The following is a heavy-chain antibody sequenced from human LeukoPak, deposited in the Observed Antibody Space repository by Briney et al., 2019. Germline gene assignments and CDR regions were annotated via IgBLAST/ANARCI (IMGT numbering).Heavy chain of an antibody. Sequence: GGSLRLSCAASGFTFSSYWMSWVRQAPGKGLEWVANIKQDGSEKYYVDSVKGRFTISRDNAKNTVYLQMNSLRAEDTAVYYCARDRRWFGETNAFDIWGQGTMVTVSS. V-gene: IGHV3-7*01. CDR2: IKQDGSEK. J-gene: IGHJ3*02. D-gene: IGHD3-10*01. CDR1: GFTFSSYW. CDR3: ARDRRWFGETNAFDI.